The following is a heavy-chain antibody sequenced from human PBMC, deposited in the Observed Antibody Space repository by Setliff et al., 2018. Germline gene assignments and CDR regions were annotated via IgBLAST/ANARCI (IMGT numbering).Heavy chain of an antibody. J-gene: IGHJ4*02. CDR1: GASITSGGFY. CDR2: ISPSGST. D-gene: IGHD1-26*01. V-gene: IGHV4-61*09. Sequence: SETLSLTCSVSGASITSGGFYWTWIRQPAGKGLEWIGHISPSGSTTYNPSVKSRVTISLDTSKNHFSLKLNSVTAADTALYYCARSPSSGAYWNPRPFYSDYWARGTLVTVSS. CDR3: ARSPSSGAYWNPRPFYSDY.